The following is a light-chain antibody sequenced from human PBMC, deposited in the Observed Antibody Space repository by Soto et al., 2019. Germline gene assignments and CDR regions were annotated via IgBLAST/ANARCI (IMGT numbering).Light chain of an antibody. V-gene: IGKV3-15*01. CDR3: QQYNNWPLWT. CDR1: QSVHRN. Sequence: IVMTQSPATLSVSPGEWATLSCRSSQSVHRNVAWYQQRPGQAPRLLIFGASTRATDTPARFSGSGSGTDFTLTISSLQSEDFAVYYCQQYNNWPLWTLGQGTKVDIK. CDR2: GAS. J-gene: IGKJ1*01.